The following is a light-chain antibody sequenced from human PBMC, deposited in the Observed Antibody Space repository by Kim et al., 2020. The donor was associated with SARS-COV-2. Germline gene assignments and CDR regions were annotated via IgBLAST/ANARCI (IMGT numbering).Light chain of an antibody. CDR2: KAS. J-gene: IGKJ2*03. Sequence: SASVGSRVTITCRASQSINSWLAWYQQKPGKVPKLLIYKASSLVSGVPSRFSGSGSGTEFILTISSLQPDDFATYYCQQYNSYSHSFGQGTKLEI. CDR1: QSINSW. V-gene: IGKV1-5*03. CDR3: QQYNSYSHS.